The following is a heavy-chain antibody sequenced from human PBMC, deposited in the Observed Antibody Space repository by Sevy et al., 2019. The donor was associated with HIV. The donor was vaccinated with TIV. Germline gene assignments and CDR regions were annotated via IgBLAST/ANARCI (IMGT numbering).Heavy chain of an antibody. Sequence: GGSLRLSCVASGFTFRSYTMKWVRPAPGKGLECVSSISSSGSYIYYAGSVKGRFTISRDDAKNSLYLQMNTLRAEDAALYYCARVRPYDTRDFDYWGQGTLVTVSS. CDR2: ISSSGSYI. D-gene: IGHD3-22*01. J-gene: IGHJ4*02. CDR3: ARVRPYDTRDFDY. V-gene: IGHV3-21*01. CDR1: GFTFRSYT.